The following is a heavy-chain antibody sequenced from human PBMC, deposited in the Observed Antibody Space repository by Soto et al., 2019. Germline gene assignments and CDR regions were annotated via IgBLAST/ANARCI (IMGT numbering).Heavy chain of an antibody. D-gene: IGHD1-1*01. CDR3: ARGARDWNGIEY. CDR1: EVTFSAHW. Sequence: VGSLRLSCTASEVTFSAHWIHRVRQAPGKGLIWVSRLNEDGSQTDHAESLKGRFAISRDNAKNILFLQMTSLRVDDTAIYFCARGARDWNGIEYWVQGILVTVSS. V-gene: IGHV3-74*01. J-gene: IGHJ4*02. CDR2: LNEDGSQT.